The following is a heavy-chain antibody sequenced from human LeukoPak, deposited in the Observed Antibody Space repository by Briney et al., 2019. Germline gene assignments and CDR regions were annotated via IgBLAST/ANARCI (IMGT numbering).Heavy chain of an antibody. CDR3: AKDRGMFLVGYLDY. CDR1: GFTFSSYA. D-gene: IGHD2-15*01. V-gene: IGHV3-23*01. J-gene: IGHJ4*02. CDR2: ITGSGGGT. Sequence: GGSLRLSCAASGFTFSSYAMSWVRQAPGKGLEWVSGITGSGGGTYYADSVKGRFTISRDNSKNTLSLQMNSLRAEDSAVYYCAKDRGMFLVGYLDYWGQGTLVTVSS.